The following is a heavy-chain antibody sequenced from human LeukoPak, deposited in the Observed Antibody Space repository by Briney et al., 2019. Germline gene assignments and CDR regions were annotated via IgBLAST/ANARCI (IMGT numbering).Heavy chain of an antibody. D-gene: IGHD6-6*01. V-gene: IGHV4-59*12. CDR2: IYYSGST. CDR1: GGSISSYY. CDR3: ARGIRIAARRGNFDY. J-gene: IGHJ4*02. Sequence: SETLTLTCTVCGGSISSYYWSWIRQPPGKGLEWIGYIYYSGSTNYNPSLKSRVTISVDTSKNQFSLKLSSVTAADTAVYYCARGIRIAARRGNFDYWGQGTLVTVSS.